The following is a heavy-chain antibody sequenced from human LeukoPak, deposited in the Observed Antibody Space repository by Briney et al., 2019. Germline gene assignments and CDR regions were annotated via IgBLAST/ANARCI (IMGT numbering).Heavy chain of an antibody. J-gene: IGHJ4*02. Sequence: PGGSLRLSCAASGFTFSGYWMSWVRQAPGKGLEWVANIKQDGSEKNYVDSVKGRFTISRDNAKNSLYLQMNSLRAEDTAVYYCARDGSGSYYGYWGPGTLVTVSS. D-gene: IGHD1-26*01. CDR2: IKQDGSEK. CDR1: GFTFSGYW. V-gene: IGHV3-7*01. CDR3: ARDGSGSYYGY.